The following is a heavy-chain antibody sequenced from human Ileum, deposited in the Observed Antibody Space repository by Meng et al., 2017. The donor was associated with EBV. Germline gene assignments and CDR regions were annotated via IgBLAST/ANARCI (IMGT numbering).Heavy chain of an antibody. V-gene: IGHV3-23*01. J-gene: IGHJ4*02. CDR3: ARGRRGTYFY. CDR1: GFAFSSDA. Sequence: LQLLESGGGLVHPGGSLRLSCATFGFAFSSDAMTWVRQAPGKGLEWVSVISGSGDTTNYAESVKGRFTISRDNSKNTLFLELNSVRAEDTAVYYCARGRRGTYFYWGQGTLVTVSS. D-gene: IGHD3-16*01. CDR2: ISGSGDTT.